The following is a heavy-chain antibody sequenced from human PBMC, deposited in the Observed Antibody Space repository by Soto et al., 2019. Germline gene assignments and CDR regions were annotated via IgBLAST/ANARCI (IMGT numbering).Heavy chain of an antibody. CDR2: ISYDGSNK. CDR1: GFTFSSYA. Sequence: QVQLVEAGGGVVQPGRSLRLSCAASGFTFSSYAMHWVRQAPGKGLEWVAVISYDGSNKYYADSVKGRFTISRDNSKNTLYLLMNSLRAEDTAVYYCARTYYYDCSGYYYANWFDPWGQGTLVTVSS. D-gene: IGHD3-22*01. J-gene: IGHJ5*02. CDR3: ARTYYYDCSGYYYANWFDP. V-gene: IGHV3-30-3*01.